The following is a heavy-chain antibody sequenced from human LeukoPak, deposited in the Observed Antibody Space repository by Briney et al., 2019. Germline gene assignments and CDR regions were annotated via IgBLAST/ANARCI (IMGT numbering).Heavy chain of an antibody. CDR3: AREGSGYDPLSPYYRDGMDV. CDR2: IILIFGIA. D-gene: IGHD5-12*01. Sequence: SVKVSCKASGGSFSSYSISWVRQAPGQGLEWMGRIILIFGIANYAQKFQGRRTITADKSTSTADMELSSLRSEDTAVHYCAREGSGYDPLSPYYRDGMDVWGQGTTVTVSS. J-gene: IGHJ6*02. CDR1: GGSFSSYS. V-gene: IGHV1-69*04.